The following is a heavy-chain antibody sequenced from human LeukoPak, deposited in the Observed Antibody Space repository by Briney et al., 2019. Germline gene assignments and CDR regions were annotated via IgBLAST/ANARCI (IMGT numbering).Heavy chain of an antibody. J-gene: IGHJ4*02. Sequence: PSETLSLTCTVSGGSISSYHWSWIRQPPGKGLEWIGYIYYSGSTKYNPSLKSRVTISVDTSKNQFSLKLSSVTAADTAVYYCARDIGGYYYSVFDYWGQGTLVTVSS. CDR3: ARDIGGYYYSVFDY. CDR2: IYYSGST. D-gene: IGHD3-22*01. CDR1: GGSISSYH. V-gene: IGHV4-59*01.